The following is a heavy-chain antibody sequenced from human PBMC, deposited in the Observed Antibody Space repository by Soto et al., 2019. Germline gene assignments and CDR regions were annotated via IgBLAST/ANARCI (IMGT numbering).Heavy chain of an antibody. J-gene: IGHJ4*02. D-gene: IGHD5-18*01. Sequence: QVQLVQSGAEVKKPESSVKVSCKAPGGTFSTYAISWVRQAPGQGLEWMGGIIPMFGTANYAQSFQDRVTITADESTKTVYLELSSLRSEDTAVYFCASGIQLWLRRINTGYSGWGQGTLVTVSS. CDR1: GGTFSTYA. V-gene: IGHV1-69*12. CDR3: ASGIQLWLRRINTGYSG. CDR2: IIPMFGTA.